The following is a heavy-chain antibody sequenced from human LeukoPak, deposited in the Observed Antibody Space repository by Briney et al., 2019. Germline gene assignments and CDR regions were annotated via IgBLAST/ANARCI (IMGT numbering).Heavy chain of an antibody. D-gene: IGHD2-15*01. V-gene: IGHV1-18*01. CDR1: GYTFTSYG. CDR2: ISACNGNT. Sequence: ASVKVSCKASGYTFTSYGISWVRQAPGQGLEWMGWISACNGNTNYAQKLQGRVTMTTDTSTSTAYMELRSLRSDDTAVYYCARLGLYCSGGSCYPVYYGMDVWGQGTTVTVSS. J-gene: IGHJ6*02. CDR3: ARLGLYCSGGSCYPVYYGMDV.